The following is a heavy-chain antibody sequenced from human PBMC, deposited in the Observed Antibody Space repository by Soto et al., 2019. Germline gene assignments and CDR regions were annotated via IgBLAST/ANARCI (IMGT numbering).Heavy chain of an antibody. J-gene: IGHJ5*02. CDR3: ARLPWADYGGIFDP. V-gene: IGHV4-59*01. Sequence: SETLSLTCTVSGGSISNYYWSWIRHPPGKKLEWIGYIYYSGSTNYNPSLKSRVTISVDTSKNQFSLKLYSVTTADTAMYYCARLPWADYGGIFDPWGQGTLVTAPQ. CDR2: IYYSGST. D-gene: IGHD4-17*01. CDR1: GGSISNYY.